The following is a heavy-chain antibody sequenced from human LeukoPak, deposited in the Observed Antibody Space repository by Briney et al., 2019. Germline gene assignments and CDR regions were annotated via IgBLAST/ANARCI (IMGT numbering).Heavy chain of an antibody. CDR1: GFTFSSYS. D-gene: IGHD2-21*02. J-gene: IGHJ4*02. V-gene: IGHV3-21*01. CDR3: ARASCGGDCYSVDY. CDR2: ISSSSNYI. Sequence: GGSLRLSCAASGFTFSSYSMNWVRQAPGKGLEWVSSISSSSNYIFYADSVKGRFTISRDNAKNSLYLRMNSLRAEDTAVYYCARASCGGDCYSVDYWGQGTLVTVSS.